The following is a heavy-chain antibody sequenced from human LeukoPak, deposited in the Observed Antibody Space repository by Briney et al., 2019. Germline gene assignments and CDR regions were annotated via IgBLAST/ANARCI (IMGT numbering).Heavy chain of an antibody. J-gene: IGHJ6*02. CDR1: GGSISSYY. Sequence: PSETLSLTCTVSGGSISSYYWSWIRQPPGKGLEWIGYIYYSGSTNYNPSLKSRVTISVDTSKNQFSLKLSSVTAADTAVYYCARRGRYFDPHYYYGMDVWGQGTTVTVSS. D-gene: IGHD3-9*01. CDR2: IYYSGST. CDR3: ARRGRYFDPHYYYGMDV. V-gene: IGHV4-59*01.